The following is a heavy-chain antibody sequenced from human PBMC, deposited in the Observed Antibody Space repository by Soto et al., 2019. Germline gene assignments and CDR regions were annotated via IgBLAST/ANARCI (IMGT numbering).Heavy chain of an antibody. CDR2: IKEDGSEK. Sequence: PASGFTFSSYWMSWVRQAPGKGLEWVANIKEDGSEKNYVDSVKGQFTISRDNAKNSLYLQMNSLRAEDTAVYYCARERYYYGSGDYWGQGTLVTVSS. CDR1: GFTFSSYW. D-gene: IGHD3-10*01. V-gene: IGHV3-7*01. J-gene: IGHJ4*02. CDR3: ARERYYYGSGDY.